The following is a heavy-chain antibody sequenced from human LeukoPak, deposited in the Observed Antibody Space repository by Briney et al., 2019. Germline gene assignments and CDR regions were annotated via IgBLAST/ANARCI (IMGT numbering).Heavy chain of an antibody. CDR3: VRGYYDVLTGYYRPARWFDP. CDR2: MNPNSGNT. CDR1: GYTFTRYD. D-gene: IGHD3-9*01. J-gene: IGHJ5*02. Sequence: ASEKVSCKASGYTFTRYDINWVRQATGQGLEWMGWMNPNSGNTGYVQKFQGRVTMTRNTSISTAYMELSSLRSEDTAVYYCVRGYYDVLTGYYRPARWFDPWGQGTLVTVSS. V-gene: IGHV1-8*01.